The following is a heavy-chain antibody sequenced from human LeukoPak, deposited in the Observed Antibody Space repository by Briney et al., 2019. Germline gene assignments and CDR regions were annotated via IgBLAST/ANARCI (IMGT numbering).Heavy chain of an antibody. CDR2: INVSGGST. J-gene: IGHJ4*02. D-gene: IGHD2-15*01. Sequence: GGSLRPSCAASGFTFSSYAMSWVRPAPGKGLEWVSAINVSGGSTYYEVSGKSRFTITRDNAKNTLYLEMTGLRAEDTVVYYWGKVSGVAFYVFDLWGQGTRVTVSS. V-gene: IGHV3-23*02. CDR1: GFTFSSYA. CDR3: GKVSGVAFYVFDL.